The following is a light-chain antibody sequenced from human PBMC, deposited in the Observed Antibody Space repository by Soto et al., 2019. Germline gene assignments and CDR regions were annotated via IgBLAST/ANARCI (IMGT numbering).Light chain of an antibody. Sequence: DIQMTQSPSTLSGSVGDRVTITCRASQTISSWLAWYQQKPGKAPKLLIYKASTLKSGVPSRFSGSGSGTEFTLTISSLQPDDFATYYCQQYNSYSLTFGQGTKVE. CDR3: QQYNSYSLT. V-gene: IGKV1-5*03. J-gene: IGKJ1*01. CDR2: KAS. CDR1: QTISSW.